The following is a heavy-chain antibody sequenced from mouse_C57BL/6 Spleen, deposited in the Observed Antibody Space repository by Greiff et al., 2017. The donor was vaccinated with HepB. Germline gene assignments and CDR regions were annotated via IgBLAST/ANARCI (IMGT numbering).Heavy chain of an antibody. CDR1: GFTFSDYG. D-gene: IGHD1-1*01. J-gene: IGHJ1*03. V-gene: IGHV5-17*01. CDR2: ISSGSSTI. CDR3: ASITTVVDGYFDV. Sequence: EVMLVESGGGLVKPGGSLKLSCAASGFTFSDYGMHWVRQAPEKGLEWVAYISSGSSTIYYADTVKGRFTISRDNAKNTLFLQMTSLRSEDTAMYYCASITTVVDGYFDVWGTGTTVTVSS.